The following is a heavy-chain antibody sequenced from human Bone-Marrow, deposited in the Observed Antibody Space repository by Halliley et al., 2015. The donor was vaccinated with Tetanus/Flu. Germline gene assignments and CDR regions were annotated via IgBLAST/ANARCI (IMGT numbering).Heavy chain of an antibody. J-gene: IGHJ4*02. V-gene: IGHV4-59*09. Sequence: YIYYRGSTNYNPPLKSRVTISVDTSKNQFSLKLSSVTAADTAVYYCASGWKRDGSWRCYFDYWGQGTLVPVSS. D-gene: IGHD6-13*01. CDR3: ASGWKRDGSWRCYFDY. CDR2: IYYRGST.